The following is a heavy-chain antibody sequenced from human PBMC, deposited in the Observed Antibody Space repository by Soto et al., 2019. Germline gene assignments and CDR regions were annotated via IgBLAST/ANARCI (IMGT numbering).Heavy chain of an antibody. CDR1: GDSISSYH. D-gene: IGHD3-3*01. Sequence: ASETLSLTCTVSGDSISSYHWSWIRQPPGKGLEWVGYISYTGSTIYNPSLESRATISLDTSKNQVSLSLNSVTVADTAVYYCARFWSGYHNWFDPWGQGTLVTVSS. CDR2: ISYTGST. J-gene: IGHJ5*02. V-gene: IGHV4-59*13. CDR3: ARFWSGYHNWFDP.